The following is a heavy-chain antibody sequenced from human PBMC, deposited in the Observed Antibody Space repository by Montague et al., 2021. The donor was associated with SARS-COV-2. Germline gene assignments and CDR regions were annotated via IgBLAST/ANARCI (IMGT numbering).Heavy chain of an antibody. CDR2: FCYSGNT. Sequence: SETLSLTCTVSGGSITYSAYYWSWMCQSQGKGRVWFGYFCYSGNTYPNPSLQSPLTISMATNKSQVSLKSNSGTAADTDVYFCACVGSPADCGGDCYGRDYGTDVWGQGTTVTVSS. D-gene: IGHD2-21*02. J-gene: IGHJ6*02. V-gene: IGHV4-39*01. CDR1: GGSITYSAYY. CDR3: ACVGSPADCGGDCYGRDYGTDV.